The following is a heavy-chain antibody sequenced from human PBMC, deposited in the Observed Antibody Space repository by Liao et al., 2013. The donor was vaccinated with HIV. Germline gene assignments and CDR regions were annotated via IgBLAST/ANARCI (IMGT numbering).Heavy chain of an antibody. J-gene: IGHJ3*02. CDR3: ARVEQQLSENDAFDI. CDR2: IYASGST. Sequence: QVQLQESGPRLVKPSETLSLICTVSGGSMTNYYWSWIRQSAGKGLEWIGRIYASGSTNCNPSLKSRVTMSVDTSNNQFSLNLSSVTAADTAVYYCARVEQQLSENDAFDIWGPGTMVTVSS. D-gene: IGHD6-13*01. CDR1: GGSMTNYY. V-gene: IGHV4-4*07.